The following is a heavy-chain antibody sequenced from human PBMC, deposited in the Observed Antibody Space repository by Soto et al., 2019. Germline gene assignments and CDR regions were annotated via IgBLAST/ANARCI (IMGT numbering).Heavy chain of an antibody. V-gene: IGHV1-69*13. CDR2: IIPIFGTA. Sequence: SVKVSCKASGGTFSSYAISWVRQAPGQGLEWMGGIIPIFGTANYAQKFQGRVTITADESTSTAYMELSSLRSEDTAVYYCARQEMTGTGTADLGDNWFDPWGQGTLVTVSS. CDR1: GGTFSSYA. CDR3: ARQEMTGTGTADLGDNWFDP. D-gene: IGHD1-7*01. J-gene: IGHJ5*02.